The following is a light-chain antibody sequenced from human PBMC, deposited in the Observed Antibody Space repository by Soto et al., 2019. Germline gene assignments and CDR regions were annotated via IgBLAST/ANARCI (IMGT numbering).Light chain of an antibody. V-gene: IGKV3-15*01. Sequence: EIVMTQSPATLSVSPGERATLSCRASQSVSSYLAWYQQKPGQAPRLLIYGASTRATGIPARFSGGGSGTEFTLTISSLQSEDFAVYFCQQYHNWPPITFGQGTRLEIK. CDR2: GAS. CDR3: QQYHNWPPIT. J-gene: IGKJ5*01. CDR1: QSVSSY.